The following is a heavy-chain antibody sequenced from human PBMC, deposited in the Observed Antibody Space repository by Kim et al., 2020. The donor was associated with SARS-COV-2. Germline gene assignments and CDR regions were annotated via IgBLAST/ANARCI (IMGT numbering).Heavy chain of an antibody. J-gene: IGHJ4*02. CDR1: GFTFSSYW. CDR2: INSDGSST. CDR3: ARAGEYSGYYVDY. Sequence: GGSLRLSCAASGFTFSSYWMHWVRQAPGKGLVWVSRINSDGSSTSYADSVKGRFTISRDNAKNTLYLQMNSLRAEDTAVYYCARAGEYSGYYVDYWGQGTLVTVSS. D-gene: IGHD5-12*01. V-gene: IGHV3-74*01.